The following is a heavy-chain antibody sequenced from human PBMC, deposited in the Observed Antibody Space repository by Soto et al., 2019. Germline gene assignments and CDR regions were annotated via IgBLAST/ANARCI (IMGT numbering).Heavy chain of an antibody. Sequence: GGSLRLSCAASGFTFSSYGIHWVRQAPGKGLEWVAAISYDGSNKHYADSVKGRFTISRDNSKSTVYLQMNSLRAEDTAVYYCARDRGDYSNYWFDPWGQGTLVTVSS. V-gene: IGHV3-30*03. CDR1: GFTFSSYG. CDR2: ISYDGSNK. CDR3: ARDRGDYSNYWFDP. J-gene: IGHJ5*02. D-gene: IGHD4-4*01.